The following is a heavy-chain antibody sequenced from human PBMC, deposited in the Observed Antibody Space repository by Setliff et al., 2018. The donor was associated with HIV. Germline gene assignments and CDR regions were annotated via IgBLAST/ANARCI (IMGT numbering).Heavy chain of an antibody. V-gene: IGHV4-59*01. CDR1: SGSISSYY. CDR2: TYYSGST. D-gene: IGHD3-22*01. CDR3: ARDRYYYDSSGYSGAFDI. J-gene: IGHJ3*02. Sequence: SETLSLTCTVSSGSISSYYWTWIRQPPGKGLEWIGYTYYSGSTNYNPSLKSRVTISVDTSKNQFSLKLSSVTAADTAVYYCARDRYYYDSSGYSGAFDIWGQGTMVTVSS.